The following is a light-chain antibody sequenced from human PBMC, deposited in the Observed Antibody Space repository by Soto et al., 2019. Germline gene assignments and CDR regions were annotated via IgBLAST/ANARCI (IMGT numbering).Light chain of an antibody. CDR2: SNN. CDR3: AAWDDSLNGDV. V-gene: IGLV1-44*01. J-gene: IGLJ1*01. Sequence: QSVLTQPPSASGTPGQRVTISCSGSSSNIGSNTVNWYQQLPGTAPKLLIYSNNQRPSGVPDRFSGSKSGTSASLAISGLHSEDEADYYCAAWDDSLNGDVFGTGTKLTVL. CDR1: SSNIGSNT.